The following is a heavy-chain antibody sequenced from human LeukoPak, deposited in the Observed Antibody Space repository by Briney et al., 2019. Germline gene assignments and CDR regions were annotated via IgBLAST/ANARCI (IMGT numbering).Heavy chain of an antibody. CDR1: GFTFSSYG. V-gene: IGHV3-33*01. D-gene: IGHD3-10*01. Sequence: GGSLRLSCGASGFTFSSYGMHWVRQAPGKGLEWVAVIWTDGTEKYYADSVKGRFIISRDNSKSTLDLQMNSLRPDDTAVYYCVRRGSRTYDFDFWGQGTLVIVSS. CDR2: IWTDGTEK. CDR3: VRRGSRTYDFDF. J-gene: IGHJ4*02.